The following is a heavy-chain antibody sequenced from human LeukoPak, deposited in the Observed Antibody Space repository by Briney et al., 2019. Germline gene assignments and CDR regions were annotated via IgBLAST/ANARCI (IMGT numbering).Heavy chain of an antibody. J-gene: IGHJ6*02. D-gene: IGHD3-10*01. CDR1: RFTFSSYA. V-gene: IGHV3-23*01. CDR2: ISGSGGST. CDR3: AKGYGSGTAYGMDV. Sequence: PGGSLRLSCAASRFTFSSYAMSWDRQAPGEGLEWVSAISGSGGSTYYADSVKGRFTISRDNSKNTLYLQMNSLRAEDTAVYYCAKGYGSGTAYGMDVWGRGTTVTVSS.